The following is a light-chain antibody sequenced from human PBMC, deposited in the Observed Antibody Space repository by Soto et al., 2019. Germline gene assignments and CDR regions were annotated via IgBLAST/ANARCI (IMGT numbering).Light chain of an antibody. CDR3: QQYYDWPRT. Sequence: EIVLTQSPATLSLSPGARATLSCRASQSVSSYLAWYQQKPGQAPRLLIYDASNRATGIPARFSGSGSGTDFTLIISRLEPEDFAVYYCQQYYDWPRTFGQGTKVEIK. CDR1: QSVSSY. J-gene: IGKJ1*01. CDR2: DAS. V-gene: IGKV3-11*01.